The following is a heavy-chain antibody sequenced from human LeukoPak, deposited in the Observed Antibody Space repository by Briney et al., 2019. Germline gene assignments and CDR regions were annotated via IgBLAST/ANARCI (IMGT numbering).Heavy chain of an antibody. CDR3: AKCSATCYANAFDI. CDR1: GFTFSGYA. V-gene: IGHV3-23*01. D-gene: IGHD2-2*01. J-gene: IGHJ3*02. Sequence: GGSLRLSCAASGFTFSGYAMSWVRQAPGKGLEWVSTITGSGGTTYYADSAKGRFTISRDNSKNTLYLQMSSLRVEDTAVYYCAKCSATCYANAFDIWGQGTMVTVSS. CDR2: ITGSGGTT.